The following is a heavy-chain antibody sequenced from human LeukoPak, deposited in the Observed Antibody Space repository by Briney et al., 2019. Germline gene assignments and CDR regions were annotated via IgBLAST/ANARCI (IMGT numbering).Heavy chain of an antibody. D-gene: IGHD3-22*01. J-gene: IGHJ4*02. V-gene: IGHV4-39*01. CDR2: IYYSGST. CDR1: GGSISSSSYY. CDR3: ARPAYDSSGYTDY. Sequence: PSETLSLTCTVSGGSISSSSYYWGWIRQPPGKGLEWIGSIYYSGSTYYNPSLESRVTISVDTSKNQFSLKLSSVTAADTAVYYCARPAYDSSGYTDYWGQGTLVTVSS.